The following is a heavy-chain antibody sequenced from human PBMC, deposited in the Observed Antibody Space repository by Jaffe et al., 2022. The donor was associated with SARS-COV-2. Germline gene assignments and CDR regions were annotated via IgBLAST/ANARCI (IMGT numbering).Heavy chain of an antibody. J-gene: IGHJ4*02. CDR2: ISGSGSST. V-gene: IGHV3-23*01. CDR1: GFTFSSYA. D-gene: IGHD6-19*01. Sequence: EVQLLESGGGLVQPGGSLRLSCAASGFTFSSYAMSWVRQAPGKGLEWVSDISGSGSSTHYADSVKGRFTISRDNSKNTLYLQMNTLRADDTAVYYCSRPFETLTSDWSLIFDCWGQGTLVTVSS. CDR3: SRPFETLTSDWSLIFDC.